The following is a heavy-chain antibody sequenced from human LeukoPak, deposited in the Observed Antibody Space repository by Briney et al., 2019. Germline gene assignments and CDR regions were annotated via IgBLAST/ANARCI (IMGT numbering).Heavy chain of an antibody. D-gene: IGHD2-2*01. CDR1: GFSFSSYC. CDR3: TRGYTSDY. CDR2: ISANTTHI. Sequence: GSLRLSCAASGFSFSSYCMNWVRQAPGKGLEWVSSISANTTHIYGADSLKGRFTISRDDAKNSLYLQLTSLRAEDTAVYYCTRGYTSDYWGQGTLVAVSS. J-gene: IGHJ4*02. V-gene: IGHV3-21*01.